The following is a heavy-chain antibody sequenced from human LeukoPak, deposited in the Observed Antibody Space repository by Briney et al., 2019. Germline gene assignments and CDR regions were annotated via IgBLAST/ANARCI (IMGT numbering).Heavy chain of an antibody. CDR1: GYTFTGYY. CDR3: ARDRGGYYDSSGYYYGYNWFDP. J-gene: IGHJ5*02. D-gene: IGHD3-22*01. CDR2: INPNSGGT. V-gene: IGHV1-2*02. Sequence: ASVTVSCKASGYTFTGYYMHWVRQAPGQGLEWMGWINPNSGGTNYAQKFQGRVSMTRDTSISTAYMELSRLRSDDTAVYYCARDRGGYYDSSGYYYGYNWFDPWGQGTLVTVSS.